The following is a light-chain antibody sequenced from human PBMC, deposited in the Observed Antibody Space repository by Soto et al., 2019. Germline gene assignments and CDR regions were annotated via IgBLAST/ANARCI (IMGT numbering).Light chain of an antibody. V-gene: IGKV2-40*01. CDR2: GIS. J-gene: IGKJ1*01. CDR1: QTLLDSDDGNTY. Sequence: DIVMTQTPLSLPVTPGEPASISCRSSQTLLDSDDGNTYLDWYLQKPGQSPQLLIYGISSRASGVPDRFSGSGSGTDFTLKISRVEDGDVGVFYCMQRKEFPWTFGQGTKVEIK. CDR3: MQRKEFPWT.